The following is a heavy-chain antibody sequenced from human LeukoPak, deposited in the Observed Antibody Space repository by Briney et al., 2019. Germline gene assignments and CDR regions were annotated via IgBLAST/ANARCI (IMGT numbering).Heavy chain of an antibody. CDR1: GGSISTSSYC. CDR3: ARHPPRQDIVVDL. V-gene: IGHV4-39*01. D-gene: IGHD2-2*01. CDR2: IYYSGST. Sequence: KPSETLSLPCTVSGGSISTSSYCWGWIRQPPGKGLEWIGTIYYSGSTYYNPSLRSRVTISVDTSKNQFSLKLSSVTAADTAVYYCARHPPRQDIVVDLWGQGTLVTVSS. J-gene: IGHJ5*02.